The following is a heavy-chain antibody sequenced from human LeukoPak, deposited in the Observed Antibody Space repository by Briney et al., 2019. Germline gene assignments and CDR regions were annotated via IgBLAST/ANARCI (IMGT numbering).Heavy chain of an antibody. J-gene: IGHJ4*02. V-gene: IGHV3-23*01. CDR2: ISGSGAST. CDR1: EFTFSSYG. Sequence: GGSLRLSCAASEFTFSSYGMSWVRQAPGKGLEWVSAISGSGASTYYADSVKGRFTISRDDSKNILFLQMNSLRVEDTAVYYCAKDSGKTVYYKNDRYHFDYWGQGTLVTVTS. CDR3: AKDSGKTVYYKNDRYHFDY. D-gene: IGHD3-9*01.